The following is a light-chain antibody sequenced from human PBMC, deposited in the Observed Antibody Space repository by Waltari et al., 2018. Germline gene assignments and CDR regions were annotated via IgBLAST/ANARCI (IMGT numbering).Light chain of an antibody. CDR1: QSLVDSDGNTY. Sequence: DFVMTQSPLSLPVTLGQPASISCRSSQSLVDSDGNTYLNWFQQRPGQSPRRLIYKVSKRDSGVPDRFSGSGSGTDFTLKISRLEAEDVGVYYCMEGAHWAFGQGTKVEIK. V-gene: IGKV2-30*01. CDR2: KVS. CDR3: MEGAHWA. J-gene: IGKJ1*01.